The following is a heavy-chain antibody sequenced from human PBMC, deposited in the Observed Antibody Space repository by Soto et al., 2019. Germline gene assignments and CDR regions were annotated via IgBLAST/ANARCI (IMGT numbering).Heavy chain of an antibody. CDR3: ARGAYYGDYPRGWFDP. Sequence: SVKVSCKASGGTFSSYAISWVLRAPGQGLEWMGGIIPIFGTANYAQKFQGRVTITADESTSTAYMELSSLRSEDTAVYYCARGAYYGDYPRGWFDPWGQGTLVTVSS. CDR2: IIPIFGTA. CDR1: GGTFSSYA. J-gene: IGHJ5*02. D-gene: IGHD4-17*01. V-gene: IGHV1-69*13.